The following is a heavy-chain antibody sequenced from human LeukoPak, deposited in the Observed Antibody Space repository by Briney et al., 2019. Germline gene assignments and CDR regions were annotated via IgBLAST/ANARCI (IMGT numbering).Heavy chain of an antibody. J-gene: IGHJ4*02. CDR2: LYYSGST. D-gene: IGHD3-22*01. CDR3: ARVPNDYYDSSGDYFDY. V-gene: IGHV4-39*01. CDR1: GGSISSSSYY. Sequence: PSETVSLTCTVSGGSISSSSYYWGWIRQPPGKGLEWIGSLYYSGSTYYNPSLKSRVTISVDTSKNQFSLKLSSVTAADTAVYYCARVPNDYYDSSGDYFDYWGQGTAVTVSS.